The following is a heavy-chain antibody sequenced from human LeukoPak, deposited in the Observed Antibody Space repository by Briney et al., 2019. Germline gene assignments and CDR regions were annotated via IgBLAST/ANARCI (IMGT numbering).Heavy chain of an antibody. CDR1: GYTFTSYG. CDR3: ARDPGAAGNYYYYMDV. D-gene: IGHD6-13*01. CDR2: ISAYNGNT. J-gene: IGHJ6*03. V-gene: IGHV1-18*01. Sequence: ASVKVSCKASGYTFTSYGISWVRQAPGQGLEWMGWISAYNGNTNYAQKLQGRVTMATDTSTSTAYMELSRLRSDDTAVYYCARDPGAAGNYYYYMDVWGKGTTVTVSS.